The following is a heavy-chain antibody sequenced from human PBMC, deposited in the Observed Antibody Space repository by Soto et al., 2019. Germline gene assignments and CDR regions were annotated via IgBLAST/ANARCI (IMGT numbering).Heavy chain of an antibody. CDR2: IIPILGIA. V-gene: IGHV1-69*02. Sequence: QVQLVQSGAEVKKPGSSVKVSCKASGGTFSSYTISWVRQAPGQGLEWMGRIIPILGIANYAQKFQGRVTITADKSTSTAYMELSSLRSEDTAVYYCASDFGLVVAATALGYWGQGTLVTVSS. CDR3: ASDFGLVVAATALGY. CDR1: GGTFSSYT. D-gene: IGHD2-15*01. J-gene: IGHJ4*02.